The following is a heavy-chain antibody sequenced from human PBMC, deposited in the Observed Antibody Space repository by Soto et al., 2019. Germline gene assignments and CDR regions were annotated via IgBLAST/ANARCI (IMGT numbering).Heavy chain of an antibody. CDR3: GRHIHGYGYYYYGMDV. CDR1: GGSISSYY. Sequence: SETLSLTCTVSGGSISSYYWSWIRQPPGKGLEWIGYIYYSGSTNYNPSLKSRVTISVDTSKNQFSLKLSSVTAADTAVYYCGRHIHGYGYYYYGMDVWAQGTT. CDR2: IYYSGST. V-gene: IGHV4-59*08. J-gene: IGHJ6*02. D-gene: IGHD4-17*01.